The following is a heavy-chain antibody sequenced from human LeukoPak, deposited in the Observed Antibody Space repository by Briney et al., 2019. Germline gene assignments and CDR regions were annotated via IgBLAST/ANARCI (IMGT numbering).Heavy chain of an antibody. CDR2: SNNDGSST. J-gene: IGHJ4*02. D-gene: IGHD2-8*02. Sequence: KAGGSLRLSCAASGFTFSNYWMDWVRQAPGKGLVWVSRSNNDGSSTTYADSVKGRFTISRDNAKNTLYLQMNSLRAEDTAVYYCFYWGSPLWGQGTLVTVSS. CDR1: GFTFSNYW. CDR3: FYWGSPL. V-gene: IGHV3-74*03.